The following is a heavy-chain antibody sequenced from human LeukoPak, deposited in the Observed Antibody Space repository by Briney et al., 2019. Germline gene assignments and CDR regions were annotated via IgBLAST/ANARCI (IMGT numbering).Heavy chain of an antibody. J-gene: IGHJ6*02. CDR1: GYTFTSHG. CDR2: ISTHSGGT. D-gene: IGHD3-10*01. CDR3: ARDTSMVRGVVYGMDV. Sequence: ASVKVSCKASGYTFTSHGISWVRQAPGQGPEWMGWISTHSGGTNYAQNFQGRVTMTTDTSTSTAYMELSSLRSEDTAVYYCARDTSMVRGVVYGMDVWGQGTTVTVSS. V-gene: IGHV1-18*01.